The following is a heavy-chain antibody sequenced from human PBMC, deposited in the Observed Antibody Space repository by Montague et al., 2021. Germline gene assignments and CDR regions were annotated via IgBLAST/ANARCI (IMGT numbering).Heavy chain of an antibody. CDR2: IKTDGRST. J-gene: IGHJ4*02. CDR3: ARSYDS. V-gene: IGHV3-74*01. D-gene: IGHD3-10*01. CDR1: GFTFSSYW. Sequence: SLRLSCAASGFTFSSYWMHWVRQAPGKGLVWVSTIKTDGRSTNYADSVKGRLTISRDNAKNTLYLQMNSLRVEDTAVYYCARSYDSWGQGALVTVSS.